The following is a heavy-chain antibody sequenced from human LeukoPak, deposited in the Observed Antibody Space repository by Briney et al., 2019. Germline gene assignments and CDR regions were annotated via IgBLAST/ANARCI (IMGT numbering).Heavy chain of an antibody. CDR3: AELGITMIGGV. CDR2: IKRDGSEK. V-gene: IGHV3-7*01. Sequence: QAGGSLRLSCAASGFTFRSYWMSWVRQAPGKGLERVANIKRDGSEKYYVDSVKGRFTISRDNVKNSLYLQMNSLRAEDTAVYYCAELGITMIGGVWGKGTTVTISS. J-gene: IGHJ6*04. CDR1: GFTFRSYW. D-gene: IGHD3-10*02.